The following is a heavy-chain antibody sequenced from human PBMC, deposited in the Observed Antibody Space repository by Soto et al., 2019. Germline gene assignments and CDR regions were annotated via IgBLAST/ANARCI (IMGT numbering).Heavy chain of an antibody. CDR1: GFTFSSYA. Sequence: QVQLVESGGGVVQPGRSLRLSCAASGFTFSSYAMHWVRQAPGKGLAWVAVISYDGSNKYYADSVKGRFTISRDNSKNTLYLQMNSLRAEDTAVYYWATSPSSGSWIQLWFYFQHWGQGTLVTVSS. CDR3: ATSPSSGSWIQLWFYFQH. V-gene: IGHV3-30-3*01. D-gene: IGHD5-18*01. J-gene: IGHJ1*01. CDR2: ISYDGSNK.